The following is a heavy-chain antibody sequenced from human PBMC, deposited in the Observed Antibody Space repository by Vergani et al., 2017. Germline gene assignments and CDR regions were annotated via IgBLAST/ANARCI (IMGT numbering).Heavy chain of an antibody. V-gene: IGHV4-34*01. CDR2: INHSGST. CDR3: ARGGWSSGWYVHY. Sequence: QVQLQQWGAGLLKPSETLSLICAVYGGSFSGYYWSWIRQPPGKGLEWIGEINHSGSTNYNPSLKSRVTISVDTSKNQFSLKLSSVTAADTAVYYCARGGWSSGWYVHYWGQGTLVTVSS. CDR1: GGSFSGYY. J-gene: IGHJ4*02. D-gene: IGHD6-19*01.